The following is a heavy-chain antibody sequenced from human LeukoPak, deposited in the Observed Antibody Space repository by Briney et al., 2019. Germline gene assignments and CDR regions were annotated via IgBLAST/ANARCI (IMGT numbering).Heavy chain of an antibody. V-gene: IGHV1-58*01. Sequence: SVKVSCKASGFTFTSSAVQWVRQARGQRLEWIGWIVVGSGNTNYAQKFQERVTITRDMSTSTAYMELSSLRSEDTAVYYCAAENVYYDSSGYYFGPWYHFDYWGQGTLVTASS. CDR3: AAENVYYDSSGYYFGPWYHFDY. D-gene: IGHD3-22*01. J-gene: IGHJ4*02. CDR2: IVVGSGNT. CDR1: GFTFTSSA.